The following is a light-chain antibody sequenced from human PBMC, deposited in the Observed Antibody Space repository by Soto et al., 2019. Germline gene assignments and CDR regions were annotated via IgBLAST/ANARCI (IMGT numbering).Light chain of an antibody. CDR3: QQYKSYPWT. V-gene: IGKV1-5*03. J-gene: IGKJ1*01. CDR1: QSISSW. Sequence: DNHITQSPSTLSASVGDRVTITCRASQSISSWLAWYQQKPGKAPNLLIYKASSLRSEVPSRFSGSGSGTEFTLTISSLQPDDSGTYYCQQYKSYPWTLGQGTKVDI. CDR2: KAS.